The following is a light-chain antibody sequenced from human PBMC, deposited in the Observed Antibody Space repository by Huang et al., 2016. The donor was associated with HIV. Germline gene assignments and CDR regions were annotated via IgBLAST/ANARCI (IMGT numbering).Light chain of an antibody. CDR1: PSVYSSSTSRDY. CDR3: QQYYSSPQT. CDR2: WAS. Sequence: DIIMTQSPDSLAVSLGQRAPLNCRSSPSVYSSSTSRDYMAWFQQKPGQPPRRLLFWASTREAGVPDRFSGSGSGTHFTLTIASLEAEDAAIYYCQQYYSSPQTFGQGTRVEVK. J-gene: IGKJ1*01. V-gene: IGKV4-1*01.